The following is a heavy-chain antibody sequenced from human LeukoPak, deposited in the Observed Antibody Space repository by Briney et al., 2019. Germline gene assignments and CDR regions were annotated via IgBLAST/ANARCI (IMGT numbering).Heavy chain of an antibody. V-gene: IGHV4-59*01. CDR3: ARSLRSPGIAAAVDY. CDR2: IYYNGST. CDR1: GGSISSYY. D-gene: IGHD6-13*01. Sequence: PSETLSLTCTVSGGSISSYYWSWIRQPPGKGLEWIGYIYYNGSTNYNPSLKSRVTISVDTSKNQFSLKLSSVTAADTAVYYCARSLRSPGIAAAVDYWGQGTLVTVSS. J-gene: IGHJ4*02.